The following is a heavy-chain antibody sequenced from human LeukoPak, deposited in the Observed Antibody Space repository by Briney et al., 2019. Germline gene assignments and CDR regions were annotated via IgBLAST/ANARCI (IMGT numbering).Heavy chain of an antibody. V-gene: IGHV4-39*07. CDR3: ARYGRGSSGFFDY. D-gene: IGHD6-19*01. J-gene: IGHJ4*02. CDR2: IYYSGST. Sequence: SETLPLTCTVSGGSISSSSYYWGWIRQPPGKGLEWIGSIYYSGSTYYNPSLKSRVTISVDTSKNQFSLKLSSVTAADTAVYYCARYGRGSSGFFDYWGQGTLVTVSS. CDR1: GGSISSSSYY.